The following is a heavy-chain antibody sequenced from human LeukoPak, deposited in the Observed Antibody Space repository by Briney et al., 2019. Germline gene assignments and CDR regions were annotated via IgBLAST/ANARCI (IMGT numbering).Heavy chain of an antibody. V-gene: IGHV4-59*01. CDR2: IHFSGST. CDR3: ARTRRSGYDATYFYYYMDV. Sequence: SETLSLTCTVSSDSISDDYWSWIRQSPGKGLEYIGSIHFSGSTNYNPSLKSRVTISVDTSKNHFSLKLTSLTAADTAVYYCARTRRSGYDATYFYYYMDVWGQGTTVTVSS. D-gene: IGHD3-3*01. CDR1: SDSISDDY. J-gene: IGHJ6*03.